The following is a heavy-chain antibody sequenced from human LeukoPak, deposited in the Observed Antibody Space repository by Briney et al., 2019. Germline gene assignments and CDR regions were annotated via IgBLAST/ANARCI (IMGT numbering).Heavy chain of an antibody. CDR2: IHYSGRP. V-gene: IGHV4-59*11. J-gene: IGHJ6*02. D-gene: IGHD3-16*01. CDR3: ARFGVDYDMDV. CDR1: GGSISGHY. Sequence: PSETLSLTCNVSGGSISGHYWPWMRQPPGKGLEWIGQIHYSGRPDYNPSLKSRVTISVDTSKNQLSLKVTSVTGADTAVYYCARFGVDYDMDVWGQGTTVTVSS.